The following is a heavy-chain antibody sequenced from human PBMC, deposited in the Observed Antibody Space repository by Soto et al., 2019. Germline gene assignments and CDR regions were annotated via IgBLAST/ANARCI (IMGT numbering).Heavy chain of an antibody. Sequence: PGQSLKISSKGSGYSFTSQWISWVRLMPGKVLERMGRIDPSDSYTNYSPSFHCHDTILADKSISTAYLQWSTLKASDTAMYYCARQPTTSSGGWFDPLGQGTLVTVSS. CDR2: IDPSDSYT. J-gene: IGHJ5*02. D-gene: IGHD6-6*01. V-gene: IGHV5-10-1*01. CDR1: GYSFTSQW. CDR3: ARQPTTSSGGWFDP.